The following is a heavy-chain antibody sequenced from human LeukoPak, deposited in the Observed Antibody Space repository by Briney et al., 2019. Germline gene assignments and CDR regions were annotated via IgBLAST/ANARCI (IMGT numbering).Heavy chain of an antibody. J-gene: IGHJ4*02. Sequence: SETLSLTCAVYGGSFSGYYWSWIRQPPGKGREWIGEINHSGSTNYNPSLKSRVTISVDTSKNQFSLKLSSVTAADTAVYYCARVDDFWSGHYFDYWGQGTLVTVSS. CDR2: INHSGST. CDR3: ARVDDFWSGHYFDY. CDR1: GGSFSGYY. D-gene: IGHD3-3*01. V-gene: IGHV4-34*01.